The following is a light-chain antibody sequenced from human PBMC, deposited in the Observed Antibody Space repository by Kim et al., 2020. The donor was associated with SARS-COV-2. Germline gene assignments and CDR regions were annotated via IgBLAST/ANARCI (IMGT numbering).Light chain of an antibody. J-gene: IGKJ1*01. CDR1: QAISNY. Sequence: ASVGDRVTITCRPSQAISNYLAWYQQKPGKVPRLLIYAASTWQSGVPSRFSGSGSGTDFTLTISSLQPEDVATYNGQKYNSAPWTFGQGTKRDIK. V-gene: IGKV1-27*01. CDR3: QKYNSAPWT. CDR2: AAS.